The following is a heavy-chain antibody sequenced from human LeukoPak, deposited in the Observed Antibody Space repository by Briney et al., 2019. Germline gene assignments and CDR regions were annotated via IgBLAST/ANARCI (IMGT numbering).Heavy chain of an antibody. CDR3: ASSRHPIAAAGWAYWYFDL. Sequence: PSQTLSLTCAVSGGSISSGGYSWSWIRQPPGKGLEWIGYIYHSGSTYYNPSLKSRVTISVDRSKNQFSLKLSSVTAADTAVYYCASSRHPIAAAGWAYWYFDLWGRGTLVTVSS. J-gene: IGHJ2*01. CDR2: IYHSGST. V-gene: IGHV4-30-2*01. D-gene: IGHD6-13*01. CDR1: GGSISSGGYS.